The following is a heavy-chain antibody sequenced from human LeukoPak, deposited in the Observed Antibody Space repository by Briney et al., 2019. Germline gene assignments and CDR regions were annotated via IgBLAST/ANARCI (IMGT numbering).Heavy chain of an antibody. V-gene: IGHV1-69*01. Sequence: SVKVSCKASGGTFSSYAISWVRQAPGQGLEWMGGIIPIFGTANYAQKFQGRVTITADGSTSTAYMELSSLRSEDTAVYYCARGPYSYGPSGVYYGMDVWGKGTTVTVSS. CDR2: IIPIFGTA. CDR3: ARGPYSYGPSGVYYGMDV. D-gene: IGHD5-18*01. CDR1: GGTFSSYA. J-gene: IGHJ6*04.